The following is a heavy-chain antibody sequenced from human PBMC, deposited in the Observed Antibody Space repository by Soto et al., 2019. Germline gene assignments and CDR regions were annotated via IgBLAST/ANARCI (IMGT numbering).Heavy chain of an antibody. J-gene: IGHJ5*02. V-gene: IGHV3-15*01. D-gene: IGHD3-10*01. CDR2: IYSKTDGGTT. Sequence: GGSLRLSCAASGFTFSNAWISWGRQAPGKGLAWVGRIYSKTDGGTTDHAAPVKGRFTISRDDSKNTLYLHLNSLNIEDTAVYYCTTLWLGGPGLDPWGQGTLVTVSS. CDR1: GFTFSNAW. CDR3: TTLWLGGPGLDP.